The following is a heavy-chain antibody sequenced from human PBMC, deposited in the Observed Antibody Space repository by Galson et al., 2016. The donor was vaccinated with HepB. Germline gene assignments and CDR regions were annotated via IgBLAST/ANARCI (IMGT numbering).Heavy chain of an antibody. Sequence: SLRLSCAASGFTFSSYGMHWVRQAPGKGLEWVAVIWLDGSNKYYADSVKGRFTISRDNSKNTLYLQVNSLRAEDTAVYFCAKDPQLVLGRGNWFDPWGQGTLVTVSS. CDR3: AKDPQLVLGRGNWFDP. V-gene: IGHV3-33*06. CDR1: GFTFSSYG. D-gene: IGHD6-13*01. CDR2: IWLDGSNK. J-gene: IGHJ5*02.